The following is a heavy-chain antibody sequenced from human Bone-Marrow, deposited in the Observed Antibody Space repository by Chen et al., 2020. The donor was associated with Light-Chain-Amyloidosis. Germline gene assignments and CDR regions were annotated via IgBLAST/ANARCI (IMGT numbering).Heavy chain of an antibody. CDR2: IKPNSDST. D-gene: IGHD2-2*01. CDR3: ARGLHCSNTNCYLEFYYNAMDV. Sequence: QVQLVQSGAEVKKPGASVKVSCEASGYTFTGYHMHWVRQAPGQGLEWMGWIKPNSDSTIYAQKFQGRVTMTRDTSISTVYMELSRLRSDDTAVYYCARGLHCSNTNCYLEFYYNAMDVWGQGTTVTVSS. J-gene: IGHJ6*02. V-gene: IGHV1-2*02. CDR1: GYTFTGYH.